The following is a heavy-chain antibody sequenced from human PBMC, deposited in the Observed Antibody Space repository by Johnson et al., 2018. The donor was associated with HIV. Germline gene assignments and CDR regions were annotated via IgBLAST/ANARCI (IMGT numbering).Heavy chain of an antibody. D-gene: IGHD6-13*01. J-gene: IGHJ3*02. CDR3: ATSGDKYSSNWGDAFDI. CDR2: ISCDGSNT. V-gene: IGHV3-30-3*01. CDR1: GFTVSSNY. Sequence: QVQLVESGGGLVQPGGSLRLSCAASGFTVSSNYMSWVRQAPGKGLEWVAVISCDGSNTYYADSVKGRFTISRDNSKNTLYLQMNSLRSEDTAVYYCATSGDKYSSNWGDAFDIWGQGTMVTVSS.